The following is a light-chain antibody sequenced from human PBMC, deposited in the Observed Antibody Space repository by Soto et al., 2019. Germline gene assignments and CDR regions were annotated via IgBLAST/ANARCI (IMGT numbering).Light chain of an antibody. J-gene: IGKJ1*01. CDR2: DAS. CDR1: QSVSSY. Sequence: EIVLTQSPATLSLSPGARATLSCRASQSVSSYLAWYQQKPGQAPRLLIYDASNRATGIPARFSGSGSGTDFTLTISSLEPEDFAVYYCQQRSNCLWTFGRGTKVGIK. V-gene: IGKV3-11*01. CDR3: QQRSNCLWT.